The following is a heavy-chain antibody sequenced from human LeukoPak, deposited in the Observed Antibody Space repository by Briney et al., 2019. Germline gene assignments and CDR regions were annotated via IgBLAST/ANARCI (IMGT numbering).Heavy chain of an antibody. CDR2: ISWDGGST. V-gene: IGHV3-43*01. Sequence: GGSLRLSCAASGFTFDDYTMHWVRQAPGKGLEWVSLISWDGGSTYYADSVKGRFTISRDNSKNSLYLQMNSLRTEDTALYYCAKGSGWQQLVSPSNRNWYFDLWGRGTLVTVSS. CDR1: GFTFDDYT. D-gene: IGHD6-13*01. J-gene: IGHJ2*01. CDR3: AKGSGWQQLVSPSNRNWYFDL.